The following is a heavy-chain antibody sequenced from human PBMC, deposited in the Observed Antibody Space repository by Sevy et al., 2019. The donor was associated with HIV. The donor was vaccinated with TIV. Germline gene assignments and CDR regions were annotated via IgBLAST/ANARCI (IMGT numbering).Heavy chain of an antibody. Sequence: GESLKISCKGSGYSFTSYWISWVRQMPGKGLEWMGRIDPSDSYTNYSRSFQGHVTISADKSISTAYLQWSSLKASDTAMYYCARLGYYDLLTGPSNGMDVWGQGTTVTVSS. V-gene: IGHV5-10-1*01. CDR3: ARLGYYDLLTGPSNGMDV. D-gene: IGHD3-9*01. CDR2: IDPSDSYT. CDR1: GYSFTSYW. J-gene: IGHJ6*02.